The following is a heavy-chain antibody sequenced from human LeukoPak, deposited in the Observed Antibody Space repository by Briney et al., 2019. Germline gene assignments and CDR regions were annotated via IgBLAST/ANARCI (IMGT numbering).Heavy chain of an antibody. D-gene: IGHD6-6*01. V-gene: IGHV1-69*13. CDR2: IIPIFGTA. J-gene: IGHJ4*02. Sequence: ASVKVSCKASGGTFSSYAISRVRQAPGQGLEWMGGIIPIFGTANYAQKFQGRVTITADESTSTAYMELSSLRSEDTAVYYCARDRGEQLAAHWGQGTLVTVSS. CDR1: GGTFSSYA. CDR3: ARDRGEQLAAH.